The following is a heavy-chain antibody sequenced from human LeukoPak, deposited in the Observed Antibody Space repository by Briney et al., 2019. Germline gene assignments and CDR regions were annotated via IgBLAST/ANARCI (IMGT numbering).Heavy chain of an antibody. V-gene: IGHV4-34*01. J-gene: IGHJ1*01. D-gene: IGHD4-23*01. CDR3: ARARVYGGDPSSPFQY. CDR2: INHSGST. CDR1: GGSFSGYY. Sequence: PSETLFLTCAVYGGSFSGYYWSWIRQSPGNGLEWIGEINHSGSTNHNLSLKSRVTISVDMSKNEFYLKLSSVTAADRAVYYCARARVYGGDPSSPFQYWGQGTLVAVSS.